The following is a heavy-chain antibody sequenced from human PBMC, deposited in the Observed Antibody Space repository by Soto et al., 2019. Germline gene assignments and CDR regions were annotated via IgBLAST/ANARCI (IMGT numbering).Heavy chain of an antibody. D-gene: IGHD3-10*01. CDR3: ASAVAPYFGTWVAP. CDR2: ISPTGST. J-gene: IGHJ5*02. CDR1: GGSITSGNSYS. Sequence: QLQLQESGSGLVKPSQTLSLTCAVSGGSITSGNSYSWSWIRPPPGKGLEWIGSISPTGSTSYNTSLKGRFTRSVDKSKNQFSLKLASVTAADMGGYYCASAVAPYFGTWVAPWGPGTLVSVSS. V-gene: IGHV4-30-2*01.